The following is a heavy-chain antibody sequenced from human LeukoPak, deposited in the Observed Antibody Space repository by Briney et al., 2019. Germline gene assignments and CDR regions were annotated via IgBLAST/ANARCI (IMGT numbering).Heavy chain of an antibody. J-gene: IGHJ6*04. D-gene: IGHD3-10*01. CDR1: GYTFTSYA. V-gene: IGHV1-18*01. CDR3: ARDNPRVLWFGESNYYGMDV. CDR2: ISVYNDNT. Sequence: GASVKVSCKASGYTFTSYAISWVRQAPGQGLEWMGWISVYNDNTNYAQKLQGRVTMTTDTSTSTAYMELRSLRSDDTAVYYCARDNPRVLWFGESNYYGMDVWGKGTTVTVSS.